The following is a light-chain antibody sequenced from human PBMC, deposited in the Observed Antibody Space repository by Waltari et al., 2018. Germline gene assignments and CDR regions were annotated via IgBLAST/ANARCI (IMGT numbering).Light chain of an antibody. Sequence: QSVLTQPPSRSGTPGQRVTISCSGSSSNIGRNVVNWYQQLPGTTPKLLIFGDNQRPSGVPDRFFGSKSGTSASLAISGLQSEDEADYYCATWDDVLLAHVFGGGTNLIVL. CDR3: ATWDDVLLAHV. CDR2: GDN. CDR1: SSNIGRNV. V-gene: IGLV1-44*01. J-gene: IGLJ3*02.